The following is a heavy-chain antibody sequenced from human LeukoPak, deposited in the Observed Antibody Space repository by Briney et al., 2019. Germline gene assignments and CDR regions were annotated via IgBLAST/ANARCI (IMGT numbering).Heavy chain of an antibody. V-gene: IGHV3-30*01. Sequence: GRSLRLSCAASGFTFSSYAMHWVRQAPGKGLEWVAVISYDGSNKYYADSVKGRFTISRDNSKNTLYLQMNSLRAEDTAVYYCARVKAGYSSGWIPWFDPWGQGTLVTVSS. CDR2: ISYDGSNK. D-gene: IGHD6-19*01. CDR1: GFTFSSYA. J-gene: IGHJ5*02. CDR3: ARVKAGYSSGWIPWFDP.